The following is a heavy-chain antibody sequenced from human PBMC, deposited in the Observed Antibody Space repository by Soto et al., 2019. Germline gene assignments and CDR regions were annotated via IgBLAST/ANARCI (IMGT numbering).Heavy chain of an antibody. V-gene: IGHV3-30-3*01. Sequence: QVQLVESGGGVVQPGRSLRLSCAASGFTFSTYAMHWVRQAPGKGLEWVAVISYDGTNKYYADSVKGRFTISRDNSKNTLNLQMNGLRADDTAVFYCARDGASYWGQGTPVIVSS. CDR2: ISYDGTNK. J-gene: IGHJ4*02. CDR3: ARDGASY. D-gene: IGHD3-16*01. CDR1: GFTFSTYA.